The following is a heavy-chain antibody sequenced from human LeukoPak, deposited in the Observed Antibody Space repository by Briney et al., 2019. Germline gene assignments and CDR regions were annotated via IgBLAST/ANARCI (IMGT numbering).Heavy chain of an antibody. D-gene: IGHD1-26*01. CDR3: ARERRELLYNWFDP. V-gene: IGHV4-34*01. Sequence: SETLSLTCAVYGGSFSGYYWSWIRQPPGKGLEWIGEINHSGSTNYNPSLKSRVTISVDTSKNQFSLKLSSVTAADTAVYYCARERRELLYNWFDPWGQGTLVTVSS. CDR1: GGSFSGYY. CDR2: INHSGST. J-gene: IGHJ5*02.